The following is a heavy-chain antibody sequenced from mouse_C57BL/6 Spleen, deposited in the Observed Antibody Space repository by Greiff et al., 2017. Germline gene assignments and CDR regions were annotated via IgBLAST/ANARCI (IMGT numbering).Heavy chain of an antibody. J-gene: IGHJ2*01. CDR3: AINYYGSSYDYFDY. CDR2: FHPYNDDT. V-gene: IGHV1-47*01. CDR1: GYTFTTYP. Sequence: QVQLQQSGAELVKPGASVKMSCKASGYTFTTYPIEWMKQNHGKSLEWIGNFHPYNDDTKYNEKFKGKATLTVEKSSSPVYLELSRLTSDDSAVFYCAINYYGSSYDYFDYWGQGTTLTVSS. D-gene: IGHD1-1*01.